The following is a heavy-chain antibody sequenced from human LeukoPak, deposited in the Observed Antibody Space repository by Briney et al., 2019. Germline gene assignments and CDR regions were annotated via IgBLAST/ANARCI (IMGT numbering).Heavy chain of an antibody. J-gene: IGHJ5*02. CDR1: GDSVSNNSVA. Sequence: SQTLSLTCAISGDSVSNNSVAWNWIRHSPSRGLEWLGRTYYRSKWYNDYAVSVKSRITINPETAKNQFSLQLNSVTPEDTAVYYCARDMDYYGSGSYYNLRWFDPWGQGTLVTVSS. CDR3: ARDMDYYGSGSYYNLRWFDP. V-gene: IGHV6-1*01. CDR2: TYYRSKWYN. D-gene: IGHD3-10*01.